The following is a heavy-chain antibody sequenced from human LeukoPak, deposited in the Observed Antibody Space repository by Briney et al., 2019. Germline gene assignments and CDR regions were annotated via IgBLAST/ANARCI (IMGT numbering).Heavy chain of an antibody. CDR3: AKDPTVTTAFDY. J-gene: IGHJ4*02. CDR2: ISGSGGST. Sequence: GGSLRLSCAASGFTFSSYAMSWVRQAPGKGLVWVSAISGSGGSTYYADSVKGRFTISRDNSKNTLYLQMNSLRAEDTAVYYCAKDPTVTTAFDYWGQGTLVTVSS. V-gene: IGHV3-23*01. CDR1: GFTFSSYA. D-gene: IGHD4-17*01.